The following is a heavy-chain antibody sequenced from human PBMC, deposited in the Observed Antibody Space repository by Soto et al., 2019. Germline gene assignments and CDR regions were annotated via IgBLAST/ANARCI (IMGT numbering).Heavy chain of an antibody. D-gene: IGHD2-15*01. V-gene: IGHV4-38-2*01. CDR1: GFFISSGNY. CDR2: IFHGGNT. CDR3: ARARWYDAFDV. J-gene: IGHJ3*01. Sequence: SETLSLTCAVSGFFISSGNYWGWIRKPPGKGLEWIGSIFHGGNTYYNPSLKSRVTISVDMSKNQFSLKLSSVTAADTAVYYCARARWYDAFDVWGQGTVVTVSS.